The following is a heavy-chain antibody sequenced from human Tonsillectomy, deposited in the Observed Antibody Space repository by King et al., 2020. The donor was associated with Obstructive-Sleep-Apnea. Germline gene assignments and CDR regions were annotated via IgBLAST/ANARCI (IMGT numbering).Heavy chain of an antibody. Sequence: VQLQESGPGLVKPSQTLSLTCTVSGCSISSDGYYWSGIRPLPWKGLELIGYIYAIGSNYCNPSRKSRVTIYIDTSKNQFSLKLRAVTAADTAVYYCARGGEGAFDIWGQGTMVTVSS. CDR3: ARGGEGAFDI. CDR2: IYAIGSN. D-gene: IGHD3-16*01. J-gene: IGHJ3*02. CDR1: GCSISSDGYY. V-gene: IGHV4-31*03.